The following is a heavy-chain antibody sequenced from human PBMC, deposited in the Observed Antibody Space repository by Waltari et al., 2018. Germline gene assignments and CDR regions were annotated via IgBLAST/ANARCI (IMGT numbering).Heavy chain of an antibody. D-gene: IGHD5-18*01. CDR3: ARSREAGGYSYGDAFDI. V-gene: IGHV4-31*03. CDR2: IYYSGST. CDR1: GGSISSGGYY. Sequence: QVQLQESGPGLVKPSQTLSLTCTVSGGSISSGGYYWSWIRQHPGKGLEWIGYIYYSGSTYYNPSLQSRVTISVDTSKNQFSLKLSSVTAADTAVYYCARSREAGGYSYGDAFDIWGQGTMVTVSS. J-gene: IGHJ3*02.